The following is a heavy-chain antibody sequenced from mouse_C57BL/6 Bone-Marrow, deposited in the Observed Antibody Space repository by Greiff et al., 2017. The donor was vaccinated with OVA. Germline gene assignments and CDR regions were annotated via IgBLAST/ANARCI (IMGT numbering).Heavy chain of an antibody. V-gene: IGHV1-50*01. CDR1: GSTFTSYW. CDR2: IDPSDSYT. Sequence: QVQLQQPGAELVKPGASVKLSCKASGSTFTSYWMQWVKQRPGQGLEWIGEIDPSDSYTNYNQKFKGKATLTVDTSSSTAYMQLSSLTSEDSAVYYCAIDYDYAMDYWGQGTSVTVSS. J-gene: IGHJ4*01. CDR3: AIDYDYAMDY. D-gene: IGHD2-4*01.